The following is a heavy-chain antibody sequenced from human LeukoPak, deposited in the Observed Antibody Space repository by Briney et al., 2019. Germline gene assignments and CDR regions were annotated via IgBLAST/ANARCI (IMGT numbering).Heavy chain of an antibody. D-gene: IGHD3-10*01. CDR1: GGSFSGYY. CDR3: ARGQGDGSGSHPFDC. CDR2: INHSGST. Sequence: SGTLSLTCAVYGGSFSGYYWSWIRQPPGKGLEWIGEINHSGSTNYNPSLKSRVTISVDTSKNQFSLKLSSVTAADTAVYYCARGQGDGSGSHPFDCWGQGTLVTVSS. J-gene: IGHJ4*02. V-gene: IGHV4-34*01.